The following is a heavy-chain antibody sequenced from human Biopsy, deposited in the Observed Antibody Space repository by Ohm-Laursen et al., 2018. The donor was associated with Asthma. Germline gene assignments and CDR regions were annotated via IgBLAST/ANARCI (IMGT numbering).Heavy chain of an antibody. CDR3: AKGEWELLEANFDY. D-gene: IGHD1-26*01. CDR1: GFTFDDYA. V-gene: IGHV3-9*01. Sequence: SLRLSCAASGFTFDDYAMHWVRQAPGKGLEWVSGISWNSGSIGYADSVKGRFTISRDNAKNSLYLQMNSLRAEDTVLYYCAKGEWELLEANFDYWGQGTLVTVSS. J-gene: IGHJ4*02. CDR2: ISWNSGSI.